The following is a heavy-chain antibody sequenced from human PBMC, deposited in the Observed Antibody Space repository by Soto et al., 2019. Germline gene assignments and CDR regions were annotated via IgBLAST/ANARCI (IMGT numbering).Heavy chain of an antibody. Sequence: LSLTCTVSGSSISSYYWSWIRQPPGKGLEWIGYIYYSGSTNYNPSLKSRVTISVDTSKNQFSLKLSSVTAADTAVYYCARGKGAALYRVWGQGTTVTVSS. CDR3: ARGKGAALYRV. CDR2: IYYSGST. V-gene: IGHV4-59*01. CDR1: GSSISSYY. J-gene: IGHJ6*02. D-gene: IGHD1-26*01.